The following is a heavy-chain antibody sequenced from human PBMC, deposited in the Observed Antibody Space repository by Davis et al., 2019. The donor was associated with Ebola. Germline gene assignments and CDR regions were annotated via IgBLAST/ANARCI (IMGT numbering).Heavy chain of an antibody. CDR2: IYYSGST. V-gene: IGHV4-39*01. CDR3: ARQAGIVVVPAAIYYYYGMDV. Sequence: SETLSLTCTVSGGSISSSSYYWDWIRQPPGKGLEWIGSIYYSGSTYYNPSLKSRVTISVDTSKNQFSLKLSSVTAADTAVYYCARQAGIVVVPAAIYYYYGMDVWGQGTTVTVSS. J-gene: IGHJ6*02. CDR1: GGSISSSSYY. D-gene: IGHD2-2*02.